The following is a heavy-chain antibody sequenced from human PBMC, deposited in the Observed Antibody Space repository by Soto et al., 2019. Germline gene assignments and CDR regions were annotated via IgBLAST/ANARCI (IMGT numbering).Heavy chain of an antibody. CDR2: INHSGST. Sequence: SETLSLTCAVYGGSFSGYYWTWIRQPPGTGLEWIGEINHSGSTNYNPSLKSRVTISVDTSRNQFSLKLTSVTAADTTVYYCARDKVTGLFDYWGQGTLVTVSS. CDR3: ARDKVTGLFDY. J-gene: IGHJ4*02. CDR1: GGSFSGYY. V-gene: IGHV4-34*01. D-gene: IGHD2-8*02.